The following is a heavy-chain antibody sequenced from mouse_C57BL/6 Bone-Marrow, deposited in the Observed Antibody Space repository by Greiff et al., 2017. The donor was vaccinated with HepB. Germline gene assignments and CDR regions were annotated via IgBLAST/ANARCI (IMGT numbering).Heavy chain of an antibody. CDR2: ISDGGSYT. CDR1: GFTFSSYA. D-gene: IGHD2-5*01. V-gene: IGHV5-4*03. J-gene: IGHJ4*01. Sequence: DVKLVESGGGLVKPGGSLKLSCAASGFTFSSYAMSWVRQTPEKRLEWVATISDGGSYTYYPDNVKGRFTISRDNAKNNLYLQMSHLKSEDTAMYYCARQKRRNSNYDAMDYWGQGTSVTVSS. CDR3: ARQKRRNSNYDAMDY.